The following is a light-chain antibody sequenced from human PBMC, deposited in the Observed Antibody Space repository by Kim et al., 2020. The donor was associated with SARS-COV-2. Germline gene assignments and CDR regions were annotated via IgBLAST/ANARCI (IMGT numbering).Light chain of an antibody. CDR2: EVT. CDR1: SSDVGGFNY. CDR3: SSSAGNNNLSV. V-gene: IGLV2-8*01. J-gene: IGLJ1*01. Sequence: QSALTQPASASGSPGQSVTISCTGISSDVGGFNYVSWYQQHPGKAPKLMIYEVTKRPSGVPARFSGSKSGNTASLTVSGLQAEDEADYYCSSSAGNNNLSVFGTGTKVTVL.